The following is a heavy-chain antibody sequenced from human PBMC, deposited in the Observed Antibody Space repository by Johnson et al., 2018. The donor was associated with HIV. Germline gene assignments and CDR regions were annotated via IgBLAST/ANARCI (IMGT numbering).Heavy chain of an antibody. CDR2: INWNGGTT. D-gene: IGHD6-13*01. J-gene: IGHJ3*02. Sequence: VQLVESGGGVVRPGGSLRLSCAASGFTFDDHGMSWVRQAPGKGLEWVSGINWNGGTTGYVDSVKGRFTISRDNAKNSLYLQMNSLRAEDTAFYYCAKLPSRIGPSDIWGQGTMVTVSS. CDR3: AKLPSRIGPSDI. CDR1: GFTFDDHG. V-gene: IGHV3-20*04.